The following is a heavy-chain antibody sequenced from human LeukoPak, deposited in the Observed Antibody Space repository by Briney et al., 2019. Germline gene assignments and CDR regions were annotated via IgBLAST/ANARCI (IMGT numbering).Heavy chain of an antibody. D-gene: IGHD4-17*01. J-gene: IGHJ4*02. CDR3: ARVGHGDAPFDY. Sequence: SVNVSCKASGGTFSSYAISWVRQAPGQGLEWMGGIIPIFGTANYAQKFQGRVTITTDESTSTAYTELSSLRSEDTAVYYCARVGHGDAPFDYWGQGTLVTVSS. CDR2: IIPIFGTA. V-gene: IGHV1-69*05. CDR1: GGTFSSYA.